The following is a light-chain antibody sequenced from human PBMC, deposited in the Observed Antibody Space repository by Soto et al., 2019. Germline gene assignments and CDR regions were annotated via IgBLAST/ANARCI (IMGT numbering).Light chain of an antibody. CDR2: ANS. CDR1: DSNIGSNT. J-gene: IGLJ2*01. V-gene: IGLV1-44*01. Sequence: QAVVTQAPSASGTPGQSVTISCSGSDSNIGSNTVNWYQQLPGMAPKLLIYANSQRSSGAPDRFSASKSGTSASLAISGLQSEDEAHYYCAVWDDGLSGWVFGGGTKLTVL. CDR3: AVWDDGLSGWV.